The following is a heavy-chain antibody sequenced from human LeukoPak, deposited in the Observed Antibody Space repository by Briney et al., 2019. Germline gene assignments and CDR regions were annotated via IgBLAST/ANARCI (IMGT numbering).Heavy chain of an antibody. J-gene: IGHJ6*03. D-gene: IGHD5-12*01. CDR1: GYTFTSYY. V-gene: IGHV1-46*01. CDR3: ARTSGYGYYYYYMDV. CDR2: INPSGGST. Sequence: ASVKVSCKASGYTFTSYYMHWVRQAPGQGLEWMGIINPSGGSTSYAQKFQGGVTMTRDTSTSTVYMELSSLRSEDTAVYYCARTSGYGYYYYYMDVWGKGTTVTVSS.